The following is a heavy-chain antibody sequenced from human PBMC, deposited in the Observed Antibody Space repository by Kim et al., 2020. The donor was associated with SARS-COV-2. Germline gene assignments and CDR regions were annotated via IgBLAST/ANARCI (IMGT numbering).Heavy chain of an antibody. J-gene: IGHJ2*01. CDR3: ARGPGYSITQLRIRYFDL. V-gene: IGHV1-46*01. D-gene: IGHD6-13*01. Sequence: QGRVTMTRDTSTSTVYMELSSLRSEDTAVYYCARGPGYSITQLRIRYFDLWGRGTLVTVSS.